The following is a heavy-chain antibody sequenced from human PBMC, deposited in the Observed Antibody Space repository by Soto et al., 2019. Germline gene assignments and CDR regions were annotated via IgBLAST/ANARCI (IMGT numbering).Heavy chain of an antibody. V-gene: IGHV3-48*02. Sequence: EVQLVESGGGLVQPGGSLRLSCAASGFTFSSYTMNWVRQAPGKGLEWVSYISSSSSTIYYADSVKGRFTISRDNAKNSLYLLRNSLRDEDTAVYYCAREGGIAVAGTSGDYWGQGTLVTVSS. CDR2: ISSSSSTI. D-gene: IGHD6-19*01. J-gene: IGHJ4*02. CDR3: AREGGIAVAGTSGDY. CDR1: GFTFSSYT.